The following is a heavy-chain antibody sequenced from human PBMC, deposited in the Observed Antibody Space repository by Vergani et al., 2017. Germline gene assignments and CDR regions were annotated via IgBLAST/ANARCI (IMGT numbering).Heavy chain of an antibody. V-gene: IGHV1-69*13. CDR1: GGTFSSYA. D-gene: IGHD4-23*01. CDR2: IIPIFGTA. CDR3: AREVSNYGGNSGDGAFDI. Sequence: QVQLVQSGAEVKKPGSSVKVSCKASGGTFSSYAISWVRQAPGQGLEWMGRIIPIFGTANYAQKFQGRVTITADESTSTAYMELSSLRSEDTAVYYCAREVSNYGGNSGDGAFDIWGQGTMVTVSS. J-gene: IGHJ3*02.